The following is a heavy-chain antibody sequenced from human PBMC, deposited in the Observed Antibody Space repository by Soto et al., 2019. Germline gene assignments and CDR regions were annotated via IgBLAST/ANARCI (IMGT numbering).Heavy chain of an antibody. V-gene: IGHV4-31*03. J-gene: IGHJ4*02. CDR1: GRSISSAGHS. Sequence: SEPLSLTCSVSGRSISSAGHSWICILQHPATGLERIGYIYYSGTTYFNPSLKSRASISLDTSKNEFSLKLTSATAADTAVYYCARRALPQCINGVCYKDGFWDYWGQGDLVTGSS. CDR3: ARRALPQCINGVCYKDGFWDY. CDR2: IYYSGTT. D-gene: IGHD2-8*01.